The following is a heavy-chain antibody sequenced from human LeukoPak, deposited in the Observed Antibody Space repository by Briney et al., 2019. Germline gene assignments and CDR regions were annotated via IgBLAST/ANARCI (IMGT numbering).Heavy chain of an antibody. CDR1: DGSISTYY. CDR3: ARFWAYCGGDCYKAFDI. Sequence: SETLSLTCTVSDGSISTYYWSWVRQPPGKGLEWIAYIDNSGSTNYNPSLRSRVTISIDTSRNQFSLKLSSVTAADTAVYYCARFWAYCGGDCYKAFDIWGQGTMVTVSS. D-gene: IGHD2-21*02. J-gene: IGHJ3*02. V-gene: IGHV4-59*01. CDR2: IDNSGST.